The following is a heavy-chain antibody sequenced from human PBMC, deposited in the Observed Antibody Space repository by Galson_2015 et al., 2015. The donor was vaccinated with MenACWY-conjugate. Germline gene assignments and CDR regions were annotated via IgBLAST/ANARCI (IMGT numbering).Heavy chain of an antibody. CDR3: ARGWILSDQLPLYGMDV. CDR1: GHTFTSYA. Sequence: SVKVSCKASGHTFTSYAMHWVRQAPGQRLEWMGWINAGNGNTKYSQKFQGRVTITRDTSASTAYMELSSLRSEDTAVYYCARGWILSDQLPLYGMDVWGQGTTVTVSS. CDR2: INAGNGNT. J-gene: IGHJ6*02. D-gene: IGHD2-2*01. V-gene: IGHV1-3*01.